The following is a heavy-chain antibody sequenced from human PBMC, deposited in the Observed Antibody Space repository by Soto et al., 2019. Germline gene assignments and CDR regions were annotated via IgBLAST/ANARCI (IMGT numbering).Heavy chain of an antibody. V-gene: IGHV4-59*01. D-gene: IGHD2-2*01. J-gene: IGHJ6*03. Sequence: SETLSLTCTVSGGSISSYYWSWIRQPPEKGLEWIGYIYYSGSTNYNPSLKSRVTISVDTSKNQFSLKLSSVTAADTAVYYCARVRGGYCSSTSCYGMGRFYYYYMDVWGKGTTVTVSS. CDR3: ARVRGGYCSSTSCYGMGRFYYYYMDV. CDR1: GGSISSYY. CDR2: IYYSGST.